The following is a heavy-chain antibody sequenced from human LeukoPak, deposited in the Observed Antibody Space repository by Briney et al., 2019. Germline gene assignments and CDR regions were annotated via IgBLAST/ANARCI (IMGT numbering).Heavy chain of an antibody. Sequence: ASVKVSCKASGYTFTSYDINWVRQATGQGLEWMGWMSPNSGNTGYAQKFQGRVTITRNTSISTAYMELSSLRSEDTAVYYCARSVARGQFDPWGQGTLVTVSS. J-gene: IGHJ5*02. CDR1: GYTFTSYD. CDR3: ARSVARGQFDP. D-gene: IGHD2-21*01. CDR2: MSPNSGNT. V-gene: IGHV1-8*03.